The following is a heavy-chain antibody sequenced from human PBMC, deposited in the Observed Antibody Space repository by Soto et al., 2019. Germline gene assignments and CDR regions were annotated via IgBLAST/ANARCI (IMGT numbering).Heavy chain of an antibody. J-gene: IGHJ4*02. CDR1: GFIFRNYG. V-gene: IGHV3-33*01. CDR2: IWFDGSNQ. Sequence: QVQLVESGGGVVHPGRSLRLSCGASGFIFRNYGMHWIRQAPGKGLEWLTIIWFDGSNQWYADSVKGRFIISRDDSKNMVYLQMNSLRVDDTATYYCARANTSPFDFWGRGTLVTVSS. CDR3: ARANTSPFDF.